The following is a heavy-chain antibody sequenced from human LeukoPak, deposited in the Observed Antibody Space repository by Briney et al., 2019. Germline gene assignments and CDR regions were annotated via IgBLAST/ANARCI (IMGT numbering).Heavy chain of an antibody. V-gene: IGHV3-7*02. D-gene: IGHD6-19*01. Sequence: GGSLRLSCATSGFTFSSFWMSWVRQAPGKGLEWVANINQGGGEKNYVDSVKGRFTISRDSAKSSLYLQMNSLRAEDTAVYYCAKSMTLQWRGFFDLWGRGTHVTVSS. CDR3: AKSMTLQWRGFFDL. CDR1: GFTFSSFW. J-gene: IGHJ2*01. CDR2: INQGGGEK.